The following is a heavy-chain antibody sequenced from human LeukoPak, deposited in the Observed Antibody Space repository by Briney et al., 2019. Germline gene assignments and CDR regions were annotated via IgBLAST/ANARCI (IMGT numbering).Heavy chain of an antibody. CDR3: ASLYGSGRNYFDY. CDR1: GYTFTSYY. CDR2: IIPILGIP. J-gene: IGHJ4*02. D-gene: IGHD3-10*01. V-gene: IGHV1-69*02. Sequence: SVKVSCKASGYTFTSYYMHWVRQAPGQGLEWMGRIIPILGIPNYAQKFQGRVTITADKSTSTAYMELSSLRSEDTAVYYCASLYGSGRNYFDYWGQGTLVTVSS.